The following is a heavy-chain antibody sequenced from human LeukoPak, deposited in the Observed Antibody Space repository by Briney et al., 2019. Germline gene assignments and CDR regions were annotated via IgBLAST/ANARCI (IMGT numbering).Heavy chain of an antibody. CDR1: GFTFSSYA. J-gene: IGHJ4*02. CDR3: TRARWLQLMGDY. V-gene: IGHV3-30*01. Sequence: PGGSLRLSCAASGFTFSSYAMHWVRQAPGKGLEWVAVISYDGSNKYYADSVKGRFTISRDNSKNTLYLQMNSLRADDTAVYYCTRARWLQLMGDYWGQGTLVTVSS. CDR2: ISYDGSNK. D-gene: IGHD5-24*01.